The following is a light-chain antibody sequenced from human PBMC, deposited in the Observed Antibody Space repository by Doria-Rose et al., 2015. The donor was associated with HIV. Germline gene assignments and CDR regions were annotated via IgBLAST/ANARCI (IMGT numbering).Light chain of an antibody. V-gene: IGKV3-20*01. J-gene: IGKJ1*01. CDR3: HQYGTSWT. Sequence: EIAMTQSPGTLSLSPGEGATLSCRASQSFSSTYLAWYQQKPGQAPSLLIYDGSTRATGIPDRFSASGSGTDFTLTTNRLEPEDFALYYCHQYGTSWTFGQGTRVEI. CDR1: QSFSSTY. CDR2: DGS.